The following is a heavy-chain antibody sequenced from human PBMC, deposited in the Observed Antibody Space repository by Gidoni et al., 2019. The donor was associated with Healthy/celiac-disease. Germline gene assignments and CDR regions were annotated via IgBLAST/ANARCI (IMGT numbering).Heavy chain of an antibody. Sequence: QVQLVESGGGVVQPGRSLRLSCAASGFTFSSYGMHWVRQAPGKGLEWVAVIWYDGSNKYYADSVKGRFTISRDNSKNTLYLQMNSLRAEDTAVYYCAREGYYDSSGYHAFDIWGQGTMVTVSS. CDR3: AREGYYDSSGYHAFDI. V-gene: IGHV3-33*01. J-gene: IGHJ3*02. D-gene: IGHD3-22*01. CDR2: IWYDGSNK. CDR1: GFTFSSYG.